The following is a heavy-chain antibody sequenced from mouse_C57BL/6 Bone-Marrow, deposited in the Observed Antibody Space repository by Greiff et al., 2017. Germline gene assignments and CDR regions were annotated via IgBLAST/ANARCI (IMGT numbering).Heavy chain of an antibody. V-gene: IGHV2-2*01. Sequence: VQLVESGPGLVQPSQSLSITCTVSGFSLTSYGVHWVRQSPGKGLEWLGVIWSGGSTDYNAAFISRLSISKDNSKSQVFFKMNSLQADDTAIYYCARGDWDAYAMDYWGQGTSVTVSS. J-gene: IGHJ4*01. CDR2: IWSGGST. CDR1: GFSLTSYG. D-gene: IGHD4-1*01. CDR3: ARGDWDAYAMDY.